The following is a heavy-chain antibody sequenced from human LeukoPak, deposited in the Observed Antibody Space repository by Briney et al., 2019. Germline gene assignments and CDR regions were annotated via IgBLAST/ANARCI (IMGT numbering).Heavy chain of an antibody. V-gene: IGHV3-33*01. D-gene: IGHD1-14*01. J-gene: IGHJ4*02. CDR2: IWYDGSNK. CDR3: ARDITSRYLDY. CDR1: GFTFRRHG. Sequence: GSLRLSCEASGFTFRRHGMHWVRQAPGKGLEWVAVIWYDGSNKYYADSVKGRFTISRDNSKNTLYLQMNSLRAEDTALYYCARDITSRYLDYWGQGTLVTVSS.